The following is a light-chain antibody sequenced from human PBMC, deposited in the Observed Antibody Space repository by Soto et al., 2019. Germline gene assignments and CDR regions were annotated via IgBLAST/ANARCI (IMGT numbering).Light chain of an antibody. Sequence: VVLTQSPATLSLSPGERATLSCRANQPVSANYLAWYQQKPGQAPRLLIYGASSRATGIPDRFSGSGSGTDFTLTISRLEPEDFAVFYCHQYSSSPFTFGPGTKVDIK. CDR2: GAS. J-gene: IGKJ3*01. V-gene: IGKV3-20*01. CDR1: QPVSANY. CDR3: HQYSSSPFT.